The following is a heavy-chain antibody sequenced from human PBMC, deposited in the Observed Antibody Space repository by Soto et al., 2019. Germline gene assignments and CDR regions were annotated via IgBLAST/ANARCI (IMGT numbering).Heavy chain of an antibody. CDR2: IIPIFGTA. V-gene: IGHV1-69*13. CDR1: GGTFSSYA. CDR3: ARVPLHVELYNNYYGMDV. J-gene: IGHJ6*02. D-gene: IGHD1-26*01. Sequence: SVKVSCKASGGTFSSYAISWVRQAPGQGLEWMGGIIPIFGTASYAQKFQGRVTITADESTSTAYMELSSLRSEDTAVYYCARVPLHVELYNNYYGMDVWGQGTTVTVSS.